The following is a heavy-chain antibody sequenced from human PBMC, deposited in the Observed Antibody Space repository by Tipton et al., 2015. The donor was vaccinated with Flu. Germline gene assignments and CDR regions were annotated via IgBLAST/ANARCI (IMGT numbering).Heavy chain of an antibody. D-gene: IGHD6-13*01. CDR1: GFTFSTYD. CDR3: ARGPLPDSNWYNGMDV. V-gene: IGHV3-13*01. CDR2: IGSAGDT. J-gene: IGHJ6*02. Sequence: QLVQSGGTLVQPGGSLRLSCAGSGFTFSTYDMHWVRQVTGKGLEWVSGIGSAGDTHYLGSVKGRFTISRDNAKNSLYLQMSSLRAGDTAVYYCARGPLPDSNWYNGMDVWGQGTTVTVSS.